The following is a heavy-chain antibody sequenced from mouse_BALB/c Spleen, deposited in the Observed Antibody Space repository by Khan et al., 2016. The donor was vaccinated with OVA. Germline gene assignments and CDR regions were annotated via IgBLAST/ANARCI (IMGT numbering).Heavy chain of an antibody. V-gene: IGHV1S81*02. Sequence: QVQLQQSGAELVKAGASVKMSCKASGYTFTSYWMHWVKQRLGQGLEWFAETNPTNGRTYYNEKFKSKATLTVDKSSSTAYMLLSGPTSEDSAVYYCARIKKIEATYFDYWGQGTTLTVSS. CDR2: TNPTNGRT. J-gene: IGHJ2*01. D-gene: IGHD1-1*01. CDR1: GYTFTSYW. CDR3: ARIKKIEATYFDY.